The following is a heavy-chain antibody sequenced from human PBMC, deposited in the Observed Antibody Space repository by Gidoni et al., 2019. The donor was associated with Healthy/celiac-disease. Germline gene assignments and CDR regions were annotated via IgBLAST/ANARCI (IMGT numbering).Heavy chain of an antibody. CDR1: GFTFSSYA. CDR2: ISGSGGST. D-gene: IGHD3-3*01. Sequence: ELQLLVSGGGLVQPGGSLRLSCAASGFTFSSYAMSWVRQAPGKGLEGVSAISGSGGSTYYADSVKGRFTISRDNSKNTLYLQMNSLRAEDTAVYYCAKDTGLLYYDFWSGYSNYWYFDLWGRGTLVTVSS. CDR3: AKDTGLLYYDFWSGYSNYWYFDL. J-gene: IGHJ2*01. V-gene: IGHV3-23*01.